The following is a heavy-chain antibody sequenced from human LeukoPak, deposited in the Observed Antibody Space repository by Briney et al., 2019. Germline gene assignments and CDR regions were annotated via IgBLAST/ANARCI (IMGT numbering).Heavy chain of an antibody. Sequence: ASVKVSCKASGYTFTSYGISRVRQAPGQGLEWMGWISAYNGNTNYAQKLQGRVTMTTDTSTSTAYMELRSLRSDDTAVYYCARVSDCSSTSCYGLFDYWGQGTLVTVSS. J-gene: IGHJ4*02. CDR2: ISAYNGNT. V-gene: IGHV1-18*01. D-gene: IGHD2-2*01. CDR3: ARVSDCSSTSCYGLFDY. CDR1: GYTFTSYG.